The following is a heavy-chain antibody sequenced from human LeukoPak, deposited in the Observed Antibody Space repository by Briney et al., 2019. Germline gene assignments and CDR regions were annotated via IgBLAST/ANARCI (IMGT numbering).Heavy chain of an antibody. Sequence: PGGSLRLSCAASGFTFSNYGIHWVRQAPGKGLEWVAFIRYDGSIKYYADSVKGRFTISRDNSKNTLYLQMNSLRAEDTAVYYCAKAATVVTLADAFDIWGQGTMVPVSS. J-gene: IGHJ3*02. V-gene: IGHV3-30*02. D-gene: IGHD4-23*01. CDR2: IRYDGSIK. CDR1: GFTFSNYG. CDR3: AKAATVVTLADAFDI.